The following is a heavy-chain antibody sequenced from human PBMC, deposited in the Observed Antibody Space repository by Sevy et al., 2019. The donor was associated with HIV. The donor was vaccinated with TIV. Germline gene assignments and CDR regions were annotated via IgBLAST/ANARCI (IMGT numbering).Heavy chain of an antibody. D-gene: IGHD6-13*01. CDR2: IHYSGST. CDR1: GDSLSSNDYY. J-gene: IGHJ4*02. Sequence: SETLSLTCTVSGDSLSSNDYYWAWIRQPPGKGLEWIGGIHYSGSTYYNPSLKSRVTISVDTSKNQFSLKLRSVTAADTAVYYCAREGPRIAQFDYWGQGTLVTVSS. CDR3: AREGPRIAQFDY. V-gene: IGHV4-39*02.